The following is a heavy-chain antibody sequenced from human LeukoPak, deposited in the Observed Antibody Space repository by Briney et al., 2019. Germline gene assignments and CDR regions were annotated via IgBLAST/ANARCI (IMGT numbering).Heavy chain of an antibody. CDR2: INQHGSGE. CDR1: GFTFSSYW. D-gene: IGHD2-2*01. CDR3: ARAGPYQLPPRPVDY. Sequence: QAGGSLRLSCAASGFTFSSYWMSWVRQAPGKGLEWVANINQHGSGEYYVDSVKGRFTISRDNAKNSLFLQMNSLRAEDTAIYYCARAGPYQLPPRPVDYWGQGTLVTVSS. V-gene: IGHV3-7*01. J-gene: IGHJ4*02.